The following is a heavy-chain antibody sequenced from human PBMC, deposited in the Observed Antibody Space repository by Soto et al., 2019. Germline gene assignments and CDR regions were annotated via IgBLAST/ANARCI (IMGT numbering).Heavy chain of an antibody. CDR3: ASSDSGGYYYYYGMDV. V-gene: IGHV5-51*01. CDR2: IYPGDSDT. CDR1: GYSFTSYW. Sequence: GESQKISCKGSGYSFTSYWIGWVRQMPGKGLEWMGIIYPGDSDTRYSPSFQGQVTISADKSISTAYLQWSSLKASDTAMYHCASSDSGGYYYYYGMDVWGQGTTVTVSS. D-gene: IGHD2-21*02. J-gene: IGHJ6*02.